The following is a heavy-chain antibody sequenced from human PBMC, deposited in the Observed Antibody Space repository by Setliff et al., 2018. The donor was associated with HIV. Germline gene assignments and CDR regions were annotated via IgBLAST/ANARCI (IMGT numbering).Heavy chain of an antibody. D-gene: IGHD3-22*01. CDR1: GGSISSYC. V-gene: IGHV4-4*09. CDR3: ARGLSFYDPGGFDY. CDR2: IYTSGSV. Sequence: PSETLSLTCTVSGGSISSYCWNWIRQSPGKGLEWIGLIYTSGSVNYNPSLNSRVTISVDTSKNQFSLKVNSVTAADTAVYYCARGLSFYDPGGFDYWGQGTLVTVSS. J-gene: IGHJ4*02.